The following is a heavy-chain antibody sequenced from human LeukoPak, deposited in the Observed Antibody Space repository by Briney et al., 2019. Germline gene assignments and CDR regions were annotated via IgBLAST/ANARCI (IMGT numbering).Heavy chain of an antibody. Sequence: SETLSLTCAVSGYSISSGYYWGWIRQPPGKGLEWIGTIYHNGNTYYNPSLKSRVTISVDTSKNQFSLKLSSVTAADTAVYYCARVRYDYGDSDYWGQGTLVTVSS. D-gene: IGHD4/OR15-4a*01. CDR3: ARVRYDYGDSDY. J-gene: IGHJ4*02. CDR2: IYHNGNT. CDR1: GYSISSGYY. V-gene: IGHV4-38-2*01.